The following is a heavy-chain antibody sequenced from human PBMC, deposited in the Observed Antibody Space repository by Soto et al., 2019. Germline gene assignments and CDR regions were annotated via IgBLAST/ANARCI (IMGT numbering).Heavy chain of an antibody. V-gene: IGHV1-2*02. CDR2: VNGNSGDT. CDR3: ARGRWGTGDYGGLIDN. CDR1: GYSFTGYS. J-gene: IGHJ4*02. D-gene: IGHD4-17*01. Sequence: QVQLLESGAEVKEPGASVKVSCKTPGYSFTGYSIHWVRQAPGQGLEWMGWVNGNSGDTRYSQRFQGRVTMTRDTSTSTAYMELSRLTSDDTAVFYCARGRWGTGDYGGLIDNWGQGTLVTVSS.